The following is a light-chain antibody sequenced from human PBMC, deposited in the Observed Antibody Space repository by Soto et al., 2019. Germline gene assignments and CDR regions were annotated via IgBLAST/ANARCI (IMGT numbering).Light chain of an antibody. CDR1: QSVSSRN. CDR3: QQYGSSPPIT. V-gene: IGKV3-20*01. CDR2: GAS. Sequence: EMVLTQSPGTLSLSPGERATLSCRTSQSVSSRNLTWYQQKPGQAPRLLIYGASSRATGIPDRFSGSGSGTDFTLTISRLEPEDFAVYYCQQYGSSPPITFGQGTRLEIK. J-gene: IGKJ5*01.